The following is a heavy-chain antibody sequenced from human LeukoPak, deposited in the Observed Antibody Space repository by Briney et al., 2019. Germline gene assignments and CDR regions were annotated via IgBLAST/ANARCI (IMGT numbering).Heavy chain of an antibody. CDR1: GFIFTDYW. V-gene: IGHV3-30*18. J-gene: IGHJ4*02. D-gene: IGHD6-19*01. Sequence: GGSMRLSCAASGFIFTDYWMHWVRQAPGKGLEWVAVISYDGSNKYYADSVKGRFTISRDNSKNTLYLQMNSLRAEDTAVYYCAKDKPPYIAVAPWDYFDYWGQGTLVTVSS. CDR3: AKDKPPYIAVAPWDYFDY. CDR2: ISYDGSNK.